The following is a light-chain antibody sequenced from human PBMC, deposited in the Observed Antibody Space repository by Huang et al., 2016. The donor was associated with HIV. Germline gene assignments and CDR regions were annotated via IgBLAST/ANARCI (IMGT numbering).Light chain of an antibody. CDR1: QSVFHRADKKTY. V-gene: IGKV4-1*01. Sequence: DIVLTQSPYSLAVSLGERATITCKSRQSVFHRADKKTYLAWFQQRPGQPPRLLLYWSSTRDSGVPDRFRGSGSGTDFTLTISRLQADDVAVYYCQQYYIAPFTFGQGTKLEI. J-gene: IGKJ2*01. CDR2: WSS. CDR3: QQYYIAPFT.